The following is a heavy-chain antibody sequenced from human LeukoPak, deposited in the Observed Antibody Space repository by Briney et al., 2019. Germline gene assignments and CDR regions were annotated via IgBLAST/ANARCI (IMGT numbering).Heavy chain of an antibody. Sequence: KESGPTLVKPTQTLTLTCTFSGFSLSTSGVGVGWIRQPPRKALEWLALIYWDDDKPYSPSLKSRLTITKDTSKNQVVLTMTNMDPVDTATYYCAHTYAYDSSGYWSSNFDYWGQGTLVTVSS. CDR1: GFSLSTSGVG. CDR2: IYWDDDK. CDR3: AHTYAYDSSGYWSSNFDY. J-gene: IGHJ4*02. V-gene: IGHV2-5*02. D-gene: IGHD3-22*01.